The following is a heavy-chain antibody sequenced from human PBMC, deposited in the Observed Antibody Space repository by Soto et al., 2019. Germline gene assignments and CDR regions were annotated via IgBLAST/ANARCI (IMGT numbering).Heavy chain of an antibody. CDR1: GFTFSSYG. J-gene: IGHJ6*02. CDR2: IWYDGSNK. Sequence: GGSLRLSCAASGFTFSSYGMHWVRQAPGKGLEWVAVIWYDGSNKYYADSVKGRLTISRDNSKNTLYLQMNILRAEDTAVYYCARENQESSGYQNNYYGRDVWGQGTTVTVSS. D-gene: IGHD3-22*01. V-gene: IGHV3-33*01. CDR3: ARENQESSGYQNNYYGRDV.